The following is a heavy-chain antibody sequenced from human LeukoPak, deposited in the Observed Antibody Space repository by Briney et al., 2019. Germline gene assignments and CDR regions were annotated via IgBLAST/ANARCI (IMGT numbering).Heavy chain of an antibody. J-gene: IGHJ4*02. D-gene: IGHD3-10*01. V-gene: IGHV3-48*03. CDR1: GFTFSSYE. CDR2: ISSSGSTI. CDR3: ATSWFGEFFDY. Sequence: QAGGSLRLSCAASGFTFSSYEMNWVRQAPGKGLEWVSYISSSGSTIYYADSVKGRFTISRDNAKNSLYLQMNSLRAEDTAVYYCATSWFGEFFDYWGQGTLVTVSS.